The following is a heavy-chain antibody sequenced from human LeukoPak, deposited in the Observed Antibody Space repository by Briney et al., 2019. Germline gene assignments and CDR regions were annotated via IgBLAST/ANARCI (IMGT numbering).Heavy chain of an antibody. CDR3: AKGGQDYCSGGSCYPYYYYGMDV. CDR2: ISGSGGST. CDR1: GFTFSSYA. J-gene: IGHJ6*02. D-gene: IGHD2-15*01. V-gene: IGHV3-23*01. Sequence: GGSLRLSCAASGFTFSSYAMSWVGQAPGKGLEWVSAISGSGGSTYYADSVKGRFTISRDNSKNTLYLQMNSLRAEDTAVYYCAKGGQDYCSGGSCYPYYYYGMDVWGQGTTVTVSS.